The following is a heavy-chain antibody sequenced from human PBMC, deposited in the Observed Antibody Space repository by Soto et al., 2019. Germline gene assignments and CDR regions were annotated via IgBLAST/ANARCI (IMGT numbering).Heavy chain of an antibody. J-gene: IGHJ4*02. Sequence: EVQLVESGGGLVKPGGSLRLSCAASGFTFSNAWMNWVRQAPGKGLEWVGRIKSKTDGGTTDYAAPVKGRFTISRDDSKNTLYLQMNSLKTEDTAVYYCTTDGYLWFGESPPDYWGQGTLVTVSS. D-gene: IGHD3-10*01. CDR1: GFTFSNAW. CDR3: TTDGYLWFGESPPDY. V-gene: IGHV3-15*07. CDR2: IKSKTDGGTT.